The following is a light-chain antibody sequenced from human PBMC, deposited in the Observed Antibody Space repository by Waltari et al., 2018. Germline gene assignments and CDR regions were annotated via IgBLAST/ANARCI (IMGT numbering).Light chain of an antibody. Sequence: QLVLTQSPSASASLGASVKLTCTLDRGHSNNIVAWLQRRPEKGPRYLMKVNSDGSHTKGDDIPDRFSGSSSGPERYLTISSLKSEDEADYYCQTGGHGTWVFGGGTKLTVV. CDR3: QTGGHGTWV. J-gene: IGLJ3*02. V-gene: IGLV4-69*01. CDR2: VNSDGSH. CDR1: RGHSNNI.